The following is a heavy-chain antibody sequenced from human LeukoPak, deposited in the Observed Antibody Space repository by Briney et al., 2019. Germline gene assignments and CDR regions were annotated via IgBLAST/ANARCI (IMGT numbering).Heavy chain of an antibody. J-gene: IGHJ4*02. V-gene: IGHV3-21*01. CDR2: ISSSSNYI. CDR3: ARGPGSSGWYVYFDY. D-gene: IGHD6-19*01. CDR1: EFSVGSNY. Sequence: GGSLRLSCAASEFSVGSNYMTWVRQAPGKGLEWVSSISSSSNYIYYADSVKGRFTISRDNAKNSLYLQMNSLRAEDTAVYYCARGPGSSGWYVYFDYWGQGTLVTVSS.